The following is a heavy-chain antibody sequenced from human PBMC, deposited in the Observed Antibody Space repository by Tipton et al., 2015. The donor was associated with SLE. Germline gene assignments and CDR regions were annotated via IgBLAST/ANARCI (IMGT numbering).Heavy chain of an antibody. Sequence: LRLSCTVSGGSISSYYWRWIRQPAGKGLEWIGRLYTSGSTNYNPSPKSRVTMSVDTSKNQFSLKLSSVTAADTAVYYCARATVTRDAFDIWGQGTRVTVSS. CDR2: LYTSGST. CDR1: GGSISSYY. V-gene: IGHV4-4*07. CDR3: ARATVTRDAFDI. J-gene: IGHJ3*02. D-gene: IGHD4-17*01.